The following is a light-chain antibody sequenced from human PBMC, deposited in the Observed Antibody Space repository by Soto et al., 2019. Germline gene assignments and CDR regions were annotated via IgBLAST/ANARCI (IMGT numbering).Light chain of an antibody. Sequence: EIVLTQSPGTLSLSPGERATLSCRASQSVSSSYLAWYQQKPGQAPRLLIYGASSRATGIPDRFSGSGSGTDFTLNISSLEPEDFSVYYCQQYGSPPLTFGQGTKVEIK. CDR1: QSVSSSY. CDR2: GAS. CDR3: QQYGSPPLT. J-gene: IGKJ1*01. V-gene: IGKV3-20*01.